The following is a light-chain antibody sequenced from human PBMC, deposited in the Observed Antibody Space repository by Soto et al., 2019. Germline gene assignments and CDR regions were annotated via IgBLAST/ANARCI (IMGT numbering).Light chain of an antibody. CDR1: SSDIGGYNH. V-gene: IGLV2-14*03. J-gene: IGLJ1*01. CDR3: NSWTNSSTPLYV. Sequence: QSALTQPASVSGSPGQSISISCTGTSSDIGGYNHVSWYQQHPGKAPKLMIYDVSNRPSGVSNRFSGSKSGNTASLTISGLQAEDEDDYYCNSWTNSSTPLYVFGTGTKLTVL. CDR2: DVS.